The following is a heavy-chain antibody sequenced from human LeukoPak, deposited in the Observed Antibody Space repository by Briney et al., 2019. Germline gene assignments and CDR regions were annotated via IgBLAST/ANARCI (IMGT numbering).Heavy chain of an antibody. V-gene: IGHV4-59*01. CDR2: IHYSGST. CDR3: ARGRSPMNY. CDR1: GGSISNYY. J-gene: IGHJ4*02. Sequence: ETLSLTCTVSGGSISNYYWNWIRQPPGKGLEWVGYIHYSGSTNYNPSLKSRVTMSVDTSKNQFSLKLSSVTAADTAVYYCARGRSPMNYWGQGTLVTVSS.